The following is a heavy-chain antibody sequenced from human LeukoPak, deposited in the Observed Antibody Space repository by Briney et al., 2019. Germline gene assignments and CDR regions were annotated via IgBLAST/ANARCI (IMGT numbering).Heavy chain of an antibody. Sequence: ASVKVSCKASGYTFTSYGISWVRQAPGQGLEWMGWISAYNGNTNYAQKLQGRVTMTTDTSTSTAYMELRSLRSDDTAVYYCARDLTLYNDNSPKRNHNTSFDYWGQGTLVTVSS. D-gene: IGHD2/OR15-2a*01. J-gene: IGHJ4*02. CDR1: GYTFTSYG. V-gene: IGHV1-18*01. CDR2: ISAYNGNT. CDR3: ARDLTLYNDNSPKRNHNTSFDY.